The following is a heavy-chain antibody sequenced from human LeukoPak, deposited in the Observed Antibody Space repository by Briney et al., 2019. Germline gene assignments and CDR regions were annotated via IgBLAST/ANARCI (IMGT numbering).Heavy chain of an antibody. J-gene: IGHJ4*02. Sequence: SGPTLVKPTQTLTLTCTFSGFSLSTGGVGVAWIRQPPGKALEWLVVIYWNDDKRYSPSLKSRLTITKDTSKNQVVLTMTNMDPVDTATYYCAHAYYDFWSGYYTGGDYWGQGTLVTVSS. V-gene: IGHV2-5*01. D-gene: IGHD3-3*01. CDR3: AHAYYDFWSGYYTGGDY. CDR1: GFSLSTGGVG. CDR2: IYWNDDK.